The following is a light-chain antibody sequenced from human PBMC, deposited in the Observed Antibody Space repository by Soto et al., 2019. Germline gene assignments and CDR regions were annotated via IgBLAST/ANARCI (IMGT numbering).Light chain of an antibody. Sequence: EIVLTQTPATLSLSPGERATLSCGASQSVSSGYIAWYQQKPGLAPRLLIFDASRRATGIPDRFSGSGSGTDFTLTIIRLEPEDFAVYYCQRYGTSPQTFGQGTKVEIK. J-gene: IGKJ1*01. V-gene: IGKV3D-20*01. CDR2: DAS. CDR1: QSVSSGY. CDR3: QRYGTSPQT.